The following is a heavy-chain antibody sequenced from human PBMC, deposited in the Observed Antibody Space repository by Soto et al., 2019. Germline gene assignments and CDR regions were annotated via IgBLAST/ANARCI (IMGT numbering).Heavy chain of an antibody. D-gene: IGHD6-19*01. CDR3: ARDLYYSSGRYFDHDAFDI. CDR1: GYNFTSYG. J-gene: IGHJ3*02. CDR2: ISPHNDRT. V-gene: IGHV1-18*01. Sequence: ASVKVSCKASGYNFTSYGISWVRQAPGQGLEWMGWISPHNDRTKYARRFQDRVTMTTETPTSTVYMELGSLRSDDTAVYYCARDLYYSSGRYFDHDAFDIWGQGTEATV.